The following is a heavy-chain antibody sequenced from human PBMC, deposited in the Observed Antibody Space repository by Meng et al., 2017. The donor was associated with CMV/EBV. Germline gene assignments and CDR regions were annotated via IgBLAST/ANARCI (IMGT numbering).Heavy chain of an antibody. CDR2: IYYSGST. CDR3: ARADTRIAARPLYYYGMDF. D-gene: IGHD6-6*01. CDR1: GGSISSGDYY. V-gene: IGHV4-30-4*08. J-gene: IGHJ6*02. Sequence: SETLSLTCTVSGGSISSGDYYWSWIRQPPGKGLEWIGYIYYSGSTYYNPSLKSRVTISVDTSKNQFSLKLSSVAAADTAVYYCARADTRIAARPLYYYGMDFWGQGTTVTVSS.